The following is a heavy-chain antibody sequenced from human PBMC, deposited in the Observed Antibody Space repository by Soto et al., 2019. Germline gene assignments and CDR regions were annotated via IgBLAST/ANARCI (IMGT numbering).Heavy chain of an antibody. Sequence: QVQLVQSGAEVKKPGSSVKVSCKASGGTFSSYAISWVRQAPGQGLEWMGGIIPIFGTANYAQKFQGRVTITADESTSTAYMELSSLRSEETAVYYCARDSGGYSYGYAHAFDIWGQGTMVTVSS. CDR1: GGTFSSYA. J-gene: IGHJ3*02. CDR2: IIPIFGTA. V-gene: IGHV1-69*01. D-gene: IGHD5-18*01. CDR3: ARDSGGYSYGYAHAFDI.